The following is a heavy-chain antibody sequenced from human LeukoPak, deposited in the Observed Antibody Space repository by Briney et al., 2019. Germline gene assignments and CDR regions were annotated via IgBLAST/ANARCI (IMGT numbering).Heavy chain of an antibody. V-gene: IGHV3-30*02. CDR3: AKPPLITMIVVAEYYFDY. D-gene: IGHD3-22*01. J-gene: IGHJ4*02. CDR1: GFTFSSYG. CDR2: IRYDGSNK. Sequence: PGGSLRLSCAASGFTFSSYGMHWVRQAPGKGLEWVAFIRYDGSNKYYADSVKGRFTISRDNSKNTLYLQMNSLRAEDTAVYYCAKPPLITMIVVAEYYFDYWGQGTLVTVSS.